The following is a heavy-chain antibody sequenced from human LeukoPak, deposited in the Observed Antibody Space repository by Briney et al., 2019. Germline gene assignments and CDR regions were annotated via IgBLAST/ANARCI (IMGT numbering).Heavy chain of an antibody. CDR3: ARDGSEAPFDP. Sequence: SETLSLTCTVSGGSVSSGSYYWSWIRQPPGKGLEWIRYIYYSGSTNYNPSLKSRVTISVDTSKNQFSLKLSSVTAADTAVYYCARDGSEAPFDPWGQGTLVTVSS. CDR2: IYYSGST. J-gene: IGHJ5*02. D-gene: IGHD5-12*01. CDR1: GGSVSSGSYY. V-gene: IGHV4-61*01.